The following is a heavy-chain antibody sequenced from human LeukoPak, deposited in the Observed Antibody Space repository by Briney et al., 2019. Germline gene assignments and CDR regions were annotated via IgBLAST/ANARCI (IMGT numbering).Heavy chain of an antibody. CDR3: ASESRQLGN. CDR1: GGSISSYY. Sequence: SGTLSLTCTVSGGSISSYYWSWIRQPPGKGLEWIGYIYYSGSADYNPSLKSRVTISLDTSKNQFSLKVNYVTAADTAVYYCASESRQLGNWGQGTLVTVSS. D-gene: IGHD1-1*01. J-gene: IGHJ4*02. CDR2: IYYSGSA. V-gene: IGHV4-59*01.